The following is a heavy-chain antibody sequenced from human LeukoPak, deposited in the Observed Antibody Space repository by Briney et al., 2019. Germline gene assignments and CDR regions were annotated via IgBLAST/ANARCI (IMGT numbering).Heavy chain of an antibody. Sequence: PSETLSLTCAVYGGSFSGYYWSWIRQPPGKGLEWIGEINHSGSTNYNPSLKSRVTISVDTSKNQFSLKLSSVTAADTAVYYCARADRPCSGGSCYYYFDYWGQGTLVTVSS. V-gene: IGHV4-34*01. CDR1: GGSFSGYY. CDR3: ARADRPCSGGSCYYYFDY. CDR2: INHSGST. D-gene: IGHD2-15*01. J-gene: IGHJ4*02.